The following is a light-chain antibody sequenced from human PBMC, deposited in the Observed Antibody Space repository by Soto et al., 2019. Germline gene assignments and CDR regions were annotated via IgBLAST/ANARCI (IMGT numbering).Light chain of an antibody. V-gene: IGKV1-27*01. J-gene: IGKJ3*01. Sequence: EIQMTQSPSSLSASVGDRVTITCRASQGISNYVAWYQQRPGKAPKLLIYAASTLQSGVPSRFSGSESGTDFTLTISGLQPEDVATYYCQKYDSAPLFTFGPGTKVEIK. CDR3: QKYDSAPLFT. CDR2: AAS. CDR1: QGISNY.